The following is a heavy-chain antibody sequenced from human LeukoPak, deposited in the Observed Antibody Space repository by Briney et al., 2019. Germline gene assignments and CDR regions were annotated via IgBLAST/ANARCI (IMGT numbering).Heavy chain of an antibody. Sequence: ETLSLTCTVSGGSISSSSYYWGWIRQPPGKGLEWIGSIYYSGSTYYNPSLKSRVTISVDTSKNQFSLKLSSVTAADTAVYYCARDREYSSSWYDYWGQGTLVTVSS. D-gene: IGHD6-13*01. V-gene: IGHV4-39*07. J-gene: IGHJ4*02. CDR2: IYYSGST. CDR3: ARDREYSSSWYDY. CDR1: GGSISSSSYY.